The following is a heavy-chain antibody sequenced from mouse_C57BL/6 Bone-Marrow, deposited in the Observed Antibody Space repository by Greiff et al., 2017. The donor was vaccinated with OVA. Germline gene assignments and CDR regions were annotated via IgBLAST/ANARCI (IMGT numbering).Heavy chain of an antibody. CDR2: ISYDGSN. J-gene: IGHJ1*03. D-gene: IGHD2-2*01. Sequence: EVKLQESGPGIVKPSQSLSLTCSVTGYSITSGYYWNWIRQFPGNKLEWMGYISYDGSNNYNPSLKNRISITRDTSKNQFFLKLNSVTTEDTATYYCASHGYPLYWYFDVWGTGTTVTVSS. CDR3: ASHGYPLYWYFDV. CDR1: GYSITSGYY. V-gene: IGHV3-6*01.